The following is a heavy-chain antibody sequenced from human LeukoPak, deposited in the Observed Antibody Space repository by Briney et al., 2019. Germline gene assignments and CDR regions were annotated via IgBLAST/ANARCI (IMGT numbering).Heavy chain of an antibody. Sequence: ASVKVSCKASGYTFPSYFMHWVRQAPGQGLEWMGIINPTGGSTTYAQEFQGRVTMTRDTSTSTVYMELSSLRSDDTAVYYCARTAARRFDYWGQGTLVTVSS. J-gene: IGHJ4*02. D-gene: IGHD6-6*01. V-gene: IGHV1-46*01. CDR3: ARTAARRFDY. CDR1: GYTFPSYF. CDR2: INPTGGST.